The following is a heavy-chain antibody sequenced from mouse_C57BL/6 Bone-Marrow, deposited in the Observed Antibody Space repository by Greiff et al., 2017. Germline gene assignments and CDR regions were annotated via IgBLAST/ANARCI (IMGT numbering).Heavy chain of an antibody. CDR2: IYPGDGDT. V-gene: IGHV1-80*01. CDR3: ARERIYYYGSSYLDY. J-gene: IGHJ2*01. D-gene: IGHD1-1*01. Sequence: QVQLKESGAELVKPGASVKISCKASGYAFSSYWMNWVKQRPGKGLEWIGQIYPGDGDTTYNGKFKGQATLTADKSSSTAYMQLSSLTSEDSAVYFCARERIYYYGSSYLDYWGQGTTLTVSS. CDR1: GYAFSSYW.